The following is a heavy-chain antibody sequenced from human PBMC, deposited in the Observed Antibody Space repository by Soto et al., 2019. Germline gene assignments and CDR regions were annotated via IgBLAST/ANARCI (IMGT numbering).Heavy chain of an antibody. V-gene: IGHV4-30-4*01. D-gene: IGHD5-12*01. CDR3: ARALFPGGWLQFSGRYFDL. CDR1: GGPISSGDYY. J-gene: IGHJ2*01. Sequence: SETLSLTCTVSGGPISSGDYYWSWISQPPGKGLEWIGYIYYSGSTYYNPSLKSRVTISVDTSKNQFSLKLSSVTAADTAVYYCARALFPGGWLQFSGRYFDLWGRGTLVTVSS. CDR2: IYYSGST.